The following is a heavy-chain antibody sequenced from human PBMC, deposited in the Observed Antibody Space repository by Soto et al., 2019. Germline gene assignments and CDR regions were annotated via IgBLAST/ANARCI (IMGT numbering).Heavy chain of an antibody. D-gene: IGHD1-26*01. J-gene: IGHJ4*02. Sequence: PSETLSLTCAVSGYSISSGYYWGWIRQPPGKGLEWIGSINHSGTTYYNPSLKSRVTISVDTSKNQFSLKLSSVTAADTAVYYCARYNSGTYLDYWGQGVLVTVSS. V-gene: IGHV4-38-2*01. CDR1: GYSISSGYY. CDR2: INHSGTT. CDR3: ARYNSGTYLDY.